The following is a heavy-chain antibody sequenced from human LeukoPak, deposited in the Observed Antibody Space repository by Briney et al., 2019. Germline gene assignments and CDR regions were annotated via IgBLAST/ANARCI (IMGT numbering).Heavy chain of an antibody. D-gene: IGHD6-19*01. CDR3: ARKSNTSSGWFAFDY. Sequence: ASVKVSCKASGYTFTGYGISWVRQAPGQGLEWMGWMNPNSGNTGYAQKFQGRVTMTRNTSISTAYMELSSLRSEDTAVYYCARKSNTSSGWFAFDYWGQGTLVTVSS. CDR2: MNPNSGNT. V-gene: IGHV1-8*02. CDR1: GYTFTGYG. J-gene: IGHJ4*02.